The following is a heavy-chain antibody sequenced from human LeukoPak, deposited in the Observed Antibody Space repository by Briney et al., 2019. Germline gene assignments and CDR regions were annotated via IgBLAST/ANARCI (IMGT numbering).Heavy chain of an antibody. J-gene: IGHJ6*02. CDR2: IIPIFGTA. V-gene: IGHV1-69*13. D-gene: IGHD3-22*01. CDR1: GRTFSSYA. CDR3: ARSDAVIYYYYGMDV. Sequence: SVKVSCKASGRTFSSYAISWVRQAPGQGLEWMGGIIPIFGTANYAQKFQGRVTITADESTSTAYMELSSLRSEDTAVYYCARSDAVIYYYYGMDVWGQGTTVTVSS.